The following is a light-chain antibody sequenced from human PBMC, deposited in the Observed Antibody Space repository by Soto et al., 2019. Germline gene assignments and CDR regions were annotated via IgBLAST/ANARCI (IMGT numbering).Light chain of an antibody. Sequence: EMVMTQSPATLSVSPGERATLSCRASQSVSSYLAWYQQKPGQPPRLLIYVASTRAAGIQARFSGSGSGTEFNLTISSLESEDVAVCYCQQYKDWPRRFGQGTKVEIK. CDR1: QSVSSY. J-gene: IGKJ1*01. CDR2: VAS. V-gene: IGKV3-15*01. CDR3: QQYKDWPRR.